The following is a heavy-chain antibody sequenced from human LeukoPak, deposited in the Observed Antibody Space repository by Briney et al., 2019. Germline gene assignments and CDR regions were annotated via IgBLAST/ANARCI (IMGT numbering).Heavy chain of an antibody. CDR2: IYYSGST. D-gene: IGHD3-22*01. CDR3: ARVPQIYDSSGHYYYFDY. Sequence: PSETLSLTCTVSGGSISSYYWSWIRQPPGKGLEWIGYIYYSGSTNYNPSLKSRVTISVDTSKNQFSLKLSSVTAADTAVYYCARVPQIYDSSGHYYYFDYWGQGTLVTVSS. J-gene: IGHJ4*02. CDR1: GGSISSYY. V-gene: IGHV4-59*01.